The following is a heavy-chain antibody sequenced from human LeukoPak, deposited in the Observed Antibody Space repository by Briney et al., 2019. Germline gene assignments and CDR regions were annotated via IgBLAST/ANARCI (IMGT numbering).Heavy chain of an antibody. CDR2: FDPEDGET. V-gene: IGHV1-24*01. J-gene: IGHJ4*02. Sequence: ASVKVSCKVSGYTLTELSMHWVRQAPGKGLEWMGGFDPEDGETIYAQKFQGRVTMTKDTSTDTAYMELSSLRSEDTAVYYCATDVDFWSGSPFDYWGQGTLVTVSS. CDR1: GYTLTELS. CDR3: ATDVDFWSGSPFDY. D-gene: IGHD3-3*01.